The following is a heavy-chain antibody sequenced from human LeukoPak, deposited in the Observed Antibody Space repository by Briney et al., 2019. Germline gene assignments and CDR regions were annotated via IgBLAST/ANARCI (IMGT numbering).Heavy chain of an antibody. CDR3: ARSGGAGDYGNYFDY. CDR2: IYPGDSDT. CDR1: GYSFTSYW. Sequence: GESLKISCKGSGYSFTSYWIGWVRQMPGKGLEWMGIIYPGDSDTRYSPSFQGQVTISADKPISTAYLQWSSLKASDTAMYYCARSGGAGDYGNYFDYWGQGTLVTVSS. J-gene: IGHJ4*02. D-gene: IGHD4-17*01. V-gene: IGHV5-51*01.